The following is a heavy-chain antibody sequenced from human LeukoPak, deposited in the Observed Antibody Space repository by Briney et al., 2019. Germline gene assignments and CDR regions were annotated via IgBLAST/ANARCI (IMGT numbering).Heavy chain of an antibody. D-gene: IGHD1-20*01. Sequence: PSETLSLTCTVSGGSISSYYWSWIRQPPGKGLEWIGYIYYSGSTNYNLSLKSRVTISVDTSKNQFSLKLSSVTAADTAVYYCARDRRLYNWSGPIQHWGQGTLVTVSS. J-gene: IGHJ1*01. CDR1: GGSISSYY. CDR2: IYYSGST. V-gene: IGHV4-59*12. CDR3: ARDRRLYNWSGPIQH.